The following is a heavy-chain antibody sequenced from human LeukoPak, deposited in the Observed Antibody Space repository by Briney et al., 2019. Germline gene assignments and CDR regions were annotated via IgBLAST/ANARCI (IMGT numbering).Heavy chain of an antibody. CDR2: IYYSGST. V-gene: IGHV4-59*01. J-gene: IGHJ4*02. CDR3: AREPSQAYYFDY. CDR1: GGSTSSYY. Sequence: PSETLSLTCTVSGGSTSSYYWSWIRQPPGKGLEWIGYIYYSGSTNYNPSLKSRVTISVDTSKNQFSLKLSSVTAADTAVYYCAREPSQAYYFDYWGQGTLVTVSS. D-gene: IGHD2-2*01.